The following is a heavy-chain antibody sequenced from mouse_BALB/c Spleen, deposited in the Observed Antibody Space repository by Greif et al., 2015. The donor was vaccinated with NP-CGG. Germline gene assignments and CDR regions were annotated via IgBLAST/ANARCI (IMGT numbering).Heavy chain of an antibody. Sequence: EVQLQQSGAELVKPGASVKLSCTASGFNIKDTHMHCVKQRPEQGLEWIGRIDPANGNTKYDPKFQGKATITADTSSNTAYLQLSSLTSEDTAVYYCARYYRYPYYAMDYWGQGTSVTVSS. CDR3: ARYYRYPYYAMDY. D-gene: IGHD2-14*01. J-gene: IGHJ4*01. CDR1: GFNIKDTH. V-gene: IGHV14-3*02. CDR2: IDPANGNT.